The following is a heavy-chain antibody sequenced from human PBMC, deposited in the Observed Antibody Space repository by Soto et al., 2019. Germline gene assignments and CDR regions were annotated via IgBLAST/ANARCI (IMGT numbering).Heavy chain of an antibody. D-gene: IGHD2-15*01. CDR1: GFTFRNYA. V-gene: IGHV3-30-3*01. J-gene: IGHJ6*02. CDR2: ISYDGSTK. CDR3: ARVDLEELAGVVGVRPGHYGVDV. Sequence: QVQLVESGGGVVQPGRSLRLSCAASGFTFRNYAMHWVRQAPGKGLECVAAISYDGSTKCYRDDVKGRFTISRDNSQNTLYLQRDSLRYGDTAVYYCARVDLEELAGVVGVRPGHYGVDVWGQVTTVTVSS.